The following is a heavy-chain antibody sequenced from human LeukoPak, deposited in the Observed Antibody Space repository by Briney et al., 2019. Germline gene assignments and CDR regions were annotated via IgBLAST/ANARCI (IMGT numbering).Heavy chain of an antibody. J-gene: IGHJ4*02. Sequence: SDTLALTCAVYGGSFSGHYWSWLRQSPGKGLEWIAEINHSGSTNYNPSLKSRVAMSVDTSQNQFSLKLSSVTSADTAVYYCARLISYDILTGYNIEDYWGQGTLVTVSS. CDR1: GGSFSGHY. D-gene: IGHD3-9*01. V-gene: IGHV4-34*01. CDR3: ARLISYDILTGYNIEDY. CDR2: INHSGST.